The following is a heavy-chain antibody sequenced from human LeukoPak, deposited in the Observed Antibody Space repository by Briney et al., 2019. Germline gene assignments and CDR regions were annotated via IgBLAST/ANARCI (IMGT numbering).Heavy chain of an antibody. V-gene: IGHV3-53*01. CDR3: ATSWGPDTSAFRWGRDGMDV. CDR1: GFTVSSNY. CDR2: ISKSGDHT. J-gene: IGHJ6*02. D-gene: IGHD3-16*01. Sequence: GGSLRLSCAASGFTVSSNYMSWVRQAPGKGLEWVSAISKSGDHTYYAASAKGRFTIYRDNSKNTQYLQMNSLRAEDTAVYYCATSWGPDTSAFRWGRDGMDVWGQGTTVIVS.